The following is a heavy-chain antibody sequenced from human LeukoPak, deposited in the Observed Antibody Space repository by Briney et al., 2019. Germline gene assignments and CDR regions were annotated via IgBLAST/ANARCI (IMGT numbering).Heavy chain of an antibody. CDR1: GYTFTSYA. CDR3: ARAPFPGISSGWSYY. CDR2: INTNTGNP. J-gene: IGHJ4*02. D-gene: IGHD6-19*01. Sequence: GASVNVSCTASGYTFTSYAMNWVRQAPGQGLEWMGWINTNTGNPTYAQGFTGRFVFSLDTSVSTAYVQISSLKAEDTAVYYCARAPFPGISSGWSYYWGQGTLVTVSS. V-gene: IGHV7-4-1*02.